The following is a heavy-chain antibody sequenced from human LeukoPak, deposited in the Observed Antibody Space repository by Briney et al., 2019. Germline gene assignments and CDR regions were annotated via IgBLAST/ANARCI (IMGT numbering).Heavy chain of an antibody. CDR1: GFTFSSYA. CDR2: ISGSGGST. Sequence: GSLRLSCAASGFTFSSYAMSWVRQAPGKGLEWVSAISGSGGSTYYADSVKGRFTISRDNSKNTLYLQMNSLRADDTAVYYCAKKGTRAGTSYCYYYYYMDVWGKGTTVTVSS. V-gene: IGHV3-23*01. D-gene: IGHD1-7*01. CDR3: AKKGTRAGTSYCYYYYYMDV. J-gene: IGHJ6*03.